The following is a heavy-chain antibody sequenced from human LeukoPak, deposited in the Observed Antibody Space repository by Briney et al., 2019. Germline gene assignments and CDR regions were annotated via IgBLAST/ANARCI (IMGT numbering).Heavy chain of an antibody. D-gene: IGHD3/OR15-3a*01. CDR2: IYYSGST. CDR1: GYSISSGYY. J-gene: IGHJ4*02. Sequence: KPSETLSLTCTVSGYSISSGYYWGWIRQPPGKGLEWIGSIYYSGSTYYNPSLKSRVTISVDTSKNQFSLKLSSVTAADTAVYYCARHPGLVINRFQRFFDYWGQGTLVTVSS. V-gene: IGHV4-38-2*02. CDR3: ARHPGLVINRFQRFFDY.